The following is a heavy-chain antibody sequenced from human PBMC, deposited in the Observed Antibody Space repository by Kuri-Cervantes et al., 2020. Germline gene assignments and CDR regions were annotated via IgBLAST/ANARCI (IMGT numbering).Heavy chain of an antibody. J-gene: IGHJ1*01. V-gene: IGHV3-49*04. D-gene: IGHD6-19*01. CDR2: IRSKAYGGTT. CDR1: GFTFGDYA. Sequence: GESLKISCTASGFTFGDYAMSWVRQAPGMGLEWVGFIRSKAYGGTTEYAASVKGRFTISRDDSKSIAYLQMNSLKTEDTAVYYCTRDRFIAVADSGYFQHWGQGTLVTVSS. CDR3: TRDRFIAVADSGYFQH.